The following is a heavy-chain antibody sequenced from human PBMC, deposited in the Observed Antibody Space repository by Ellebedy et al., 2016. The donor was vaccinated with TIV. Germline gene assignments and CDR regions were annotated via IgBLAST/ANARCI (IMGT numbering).Heavy chain of an antibody. V-gene: IGHV1-69*13. J-gene: IGHJ4*02. CDR3: AREVRVGEPMTTVTIVDY. D-gene: IGHD4-17*01. Sequence: SVKVSXKASRGTFSSYAISWVRQAPGQGLEWMGGIIPIFGTANYAQKFQGRVTITADESTSTAYMELSSLRSEDTAVYYCAREVRVGEPMTTVTIVDYWGQGTLVTVSS. CDR2: IIPIFGTA. CDR1: RGTFSSYA.